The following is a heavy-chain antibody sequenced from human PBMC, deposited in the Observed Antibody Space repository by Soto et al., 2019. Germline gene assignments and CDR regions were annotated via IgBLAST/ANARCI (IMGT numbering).Heavy chain of an antibody. D-gene: IGHD6-25*01. V-gene: IGHV4-59*12. J-gene: IGHJ4*02. CDR2: ISYNGIT. CDR3: ASDRSGSYETFDY. CDR1: GGPLNSYY. Sequence: QVQLRESGPGQAKPSETLSLACSVSGGPLNSYYWTWIRQPPGKRLEWLGHISYNGITNYNPPLTSRVTMSVDTSKNQISLKLSSVTVADTAIYYCASDRSGSYETFDYWGQGTLVTVSS.